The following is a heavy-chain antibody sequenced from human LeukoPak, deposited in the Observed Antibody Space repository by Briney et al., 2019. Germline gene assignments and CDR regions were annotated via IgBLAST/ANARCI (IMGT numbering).Heavy chain of an antibody. V-gene: IGHV3-74*01. CDR3: ARAPSEIGGYYPEYFRH. CDR1: GFTFSSYW. Sequence: GGSLRLSCAASGFTFSSYWMHWVRQAPGKGLGWVSRIKSDGSTNYADSVKGRFTISRDNAKNTVSLQMNSLRAEATGVYYCARAPSEIGGYYPEYFRHWGQGTLVTASS. D-gene: IGHD3-22*01. CDR2: IKSDGST. J-gene: IGHJ1*01.